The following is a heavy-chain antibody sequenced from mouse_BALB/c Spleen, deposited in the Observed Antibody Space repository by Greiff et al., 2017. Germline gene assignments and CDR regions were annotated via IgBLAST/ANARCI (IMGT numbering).Heavy chain of an antibody. CDR2: IDPENGDT. CDR3: TASHYAMDY. J-gene: IGHJ4*01. D-gene: IGHD6-1*01. CDR1: GFNIKDYY. V-gene: IGHV14-4*02. Sequence: DVQLQESGAELVRSGASVKLSCTASGFNIKDYYMHWVKQRPEQGLEWIGWIDPENGDTEYAPKFQGKATMTADTSSNTAYLQLSSLTSEDTAVYYCTASHYAMDYWGQGTSVTVSS.